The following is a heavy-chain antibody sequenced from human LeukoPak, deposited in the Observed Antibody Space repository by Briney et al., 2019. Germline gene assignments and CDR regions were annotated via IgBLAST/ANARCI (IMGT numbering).Heavy chain of an antibody. Sequence: SETLSLTCTVSGGSISSYYWSWIRQPPGKGLEWIGYIYYSGSTNYNPSLKSRVTISVDTSINQFSLKLSSVTAADTAVYYCAAGDGYSDAFDIWGQGTMVTVSS. CDR1: GGSISSYY. CDR2: IYYSGST. D-gene: IGHD5-12*01. V-gene: IGHV4-59*08. J-gene: IGHJ3*02. CDR3: AAGDGYSDAFDI.